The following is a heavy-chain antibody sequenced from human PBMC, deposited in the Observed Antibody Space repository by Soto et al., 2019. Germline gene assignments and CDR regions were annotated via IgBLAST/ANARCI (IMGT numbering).Heavy chain of an antibody. Sequence: QVQLQESGPGLVKPSETLSLTCTVSGGSISSYYWSWIRQPPGKGLEWIGYIYYSGSTNYNPSLKSRVTISVDTSKNQFSLKLSSVTAADTAVYYCARLNMITFGGVIVRAFDYWGQGTLVTVSS. CDR2: IYYSGST. D-gene: IGHD3-16*02. J-gene: IGHJ4*02. CDR3: ARLNMITFGGVIVRAFDY. CDR1: GGSISSYY. V-gene: IGHV4-59*08.